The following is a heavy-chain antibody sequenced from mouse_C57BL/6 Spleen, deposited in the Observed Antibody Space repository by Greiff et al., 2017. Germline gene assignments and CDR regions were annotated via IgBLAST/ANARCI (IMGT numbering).Heavy chain of an antibody. Sequence: VQLQQSGAELARPGASVKLSCKASGYTFTSYGISWVKQRTGQGLEWIGEIYPRSGNTYYNEKFKGKATLTADKSSSTAYMELRSLTSEDSAVYFCARSNDSNYEGDLDYWGQGTSGTVSS. D-gene: IGHD2-5*01. J-gene: IGHJ4*01. CDR2: IYPRSGNT. V-gene: IGHV1-81*01. CDR3: ARSNDSNYEGDLDY. CDR1: GYTFTSYG.